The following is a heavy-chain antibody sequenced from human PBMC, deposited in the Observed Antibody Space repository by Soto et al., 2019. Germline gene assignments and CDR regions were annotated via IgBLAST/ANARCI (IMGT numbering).Heavy chain of an antibody. D-gene: IGHD5-12*01. J-gene: IGHJ3*01. V-gene: IGHV3-48*03. Sequence: GGSLRLSCAASGFSFSAFEMNWVRQAPGKGPEWVAHIKSGGSFTLYAASVKGRFTISRDDADNSLYLQMNRLRAEDTTLYYCTKEKSVMNSGYDAFDLWGRGTMVTVSS. CDR2: IKSGGSFT. CDR1: GFSFSAFE. CDR3: TKEKSVMNSGYDAFDL.